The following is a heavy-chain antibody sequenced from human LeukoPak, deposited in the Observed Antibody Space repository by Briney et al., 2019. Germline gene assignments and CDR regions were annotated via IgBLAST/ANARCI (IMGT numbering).Heavy chain of an antibody. J-gene: IGHJ4*02. CDR1: GFTFSSYA. CDR2: ISGGGRNT. V-gene: IGHV3-23*01. CDR3: AHRVDTTTVVY. D-gene: IGHD4-23*01. Sequence: GGSLRLSCAASGFTFSSYAMNWVRQAPGKGLEWVSAISGGGRNTYYADSVKGRFTISRDNSKNTLYLQMNSLRAEDTAVYYCAHRVDTTTVVYWGKGPLVTVSS.